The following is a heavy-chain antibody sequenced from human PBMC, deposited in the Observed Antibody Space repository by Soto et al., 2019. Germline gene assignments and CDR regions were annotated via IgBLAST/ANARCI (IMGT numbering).Heavy chain of an antibody. CDR3: ARMRPAGWHDYYFFGMDL. Sequence: SETLSLTCNVSGGSLTDHYWTWIRQPPGKGLEWIGCVFSRGGTYYAPSLKSRVTLSLDTSKNHFSLRLTSMTTADTAVYYCARMRPAGWHDYYFFGMDLWGQGTTV. V-gene: IGHV4-59*11. D-gene: IGHD6-19*01. J-gene: IGHJ6*02. CDR1: GGSLTDHY. CDR2: VFSRGGT.